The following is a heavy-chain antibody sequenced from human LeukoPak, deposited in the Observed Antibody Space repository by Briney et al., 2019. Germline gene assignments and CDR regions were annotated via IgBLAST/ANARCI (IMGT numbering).Heavy chain of an antibody. CDR3: ARVAKSYYDILTVPEG. V-gene: IGHV1-2*02. CDR2: INPNSGGT. CDR1: GYTFTGYY. Sequence: ASVKVSCKASGYTFTGYYMHWVRQAPGQGLEWMGWINPNSGGTNYAQKFQGRVTMTRDTSISTAYMELSRLRPDDTAVYYCARVAKSYYDILTVPEGWGQGTLVTVSS. J-gene: IGHJ4*02. D-gene: IGHD3-9*01.